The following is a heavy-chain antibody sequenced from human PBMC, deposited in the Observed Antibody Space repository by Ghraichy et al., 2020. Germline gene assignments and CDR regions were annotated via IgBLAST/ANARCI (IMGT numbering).Heavy chain of an antibody. CDR2: ISAYNGNT. V-gene: IGHV1-18*01. Sequence: ASVKVSCKASGYTFTSYGISWVRQAPGQGLEWMGWISAYNGNTNYAQKLQGRVTMPTDTSTSTAYMELRSLRSDDTAVYYCATAAPYSSSWYYYYMDVWGKGTTVTVSS. CDR3: ATAAPYSSSWYYYYMDV. D-gene: IGHD6-13*01. J-gene: IGHJ6*03. CDR1: GYTFTSYG.